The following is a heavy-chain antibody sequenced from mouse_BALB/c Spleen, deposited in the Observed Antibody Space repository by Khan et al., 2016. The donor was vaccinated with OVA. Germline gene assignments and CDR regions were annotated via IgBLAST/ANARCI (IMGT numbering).Heavy chain of an antibody. CDR2: IWAGGST. J-gene: IGHJ1*01. CDR1: GFSLISYA. D-gene: IGHD2-4*01. CDR3: ARNFDYSVDYFDV. V-gene: IGHV2-9*02. Sequence: VKLEESGPGLVAPSQSLSITCTVSGFSLISYAVHWVRQTPGKGLEWLGVIWAGGSTNYNSALMSRLSISKDNSKSQVFLKMNSLQIDDTSMYYCARNFDYSVDYFDVWGAGTTVTVSS.